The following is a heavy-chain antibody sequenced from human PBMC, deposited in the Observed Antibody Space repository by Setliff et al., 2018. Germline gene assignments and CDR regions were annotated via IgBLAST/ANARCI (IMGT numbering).Heavy chain of an antibody. CDR3: ARSYSGYDT. J-gene: IGHJ5*02. CDR1: VGSFSGHY. V-gene: IGHV4-59*11. Sequence: SETLSLTCAVYVGSFSGHYWSWIRQPPGKGLEWIGSIYYSGSTNYNPSLKSRVTISVDTSKNQFSLKLSSVTDADTAVYYCARSYSGYDTWGQGTLVTVSS. CDR2: IYYSGST. D-gene: IGHD5-12*01.